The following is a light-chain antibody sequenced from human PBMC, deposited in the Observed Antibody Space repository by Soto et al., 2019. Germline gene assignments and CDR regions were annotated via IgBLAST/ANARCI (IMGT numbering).Light chain of an antibody. V-gene: IGKV1-6*01. CDR3: LQDYSYPRT. Sequence: AIQMTQSPSSLSASVGDRVIITCRASQAIRTELGWYQQRPGKAPKLLKYGTSNLQSGVPSRFSGSGSGTDFTLTINGLQPEDFATYYCLQDYSYPRTFGQGTKVDVK. CDR1: QAIRTE. CDR2: GTS. J-gene: IGKJ1*01.